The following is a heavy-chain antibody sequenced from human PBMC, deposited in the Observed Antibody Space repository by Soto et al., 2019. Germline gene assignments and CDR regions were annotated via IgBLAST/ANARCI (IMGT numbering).Heavy chain of an antibody. CDR1: GGSFSGYY. CDR3: ARGPLTDERGDYGDGGDY. CDR2: INHSGST. V-gene: IGHV4-34*01. Sequence: QVQLQQWGAGLLKPSETLSLTCAVYGGSFSGYYWSWIRQPPGKGLEWIGEINHSGSTNYNPSLKSRVTTAGDTAKNQLYRKLRSVTAADTAVYYCARGPLTDERGDYGDGGDYWGQGTLVTGSS. J-gene: IGHJ4*02. D-gene: IGHD4-17*01.